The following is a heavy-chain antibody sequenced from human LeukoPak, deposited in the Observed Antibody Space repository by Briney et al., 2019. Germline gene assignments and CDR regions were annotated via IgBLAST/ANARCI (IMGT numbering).Heavy chain of an antibody. Sequence: SETLSLTCTVSGGSISSSSYYWGWIRQPPGKGLEWIGSIYYSGSTYYNPPLKSRVTISVDTSKNQFSLKRSSVTAADTAVYYCASGYFDYWGQGTLVTVSS. CDR2: IYYSGST. J-gene: IGHJ4*02. CDR3: ASGYFDY. V-gene: IGHV4-39*01. CDR1: GGSISSSSYY.